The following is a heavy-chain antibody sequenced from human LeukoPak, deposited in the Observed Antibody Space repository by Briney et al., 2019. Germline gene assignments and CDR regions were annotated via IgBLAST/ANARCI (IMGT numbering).Heavy chain of an antibody. D-gene: IGHD2-15*01. CDR2: IYYSGST. V-gene: IGHV4-39*01. J-gene: IGHJ4*02. CDR3: ARRVGYCSGGSCYLYYFDY. Sequence: SETLSLTCTVSGGSISSSSYYWGWIRQPPGKGLEWIGSIYYSGSTYYNPSLKSRVTISVDTSKNQFSLKLSSVTAADTAVYCCARRVGYCSGGSCYLYYFDYWGQGTLVTVSS. CDR1: GGSISSSSYY.